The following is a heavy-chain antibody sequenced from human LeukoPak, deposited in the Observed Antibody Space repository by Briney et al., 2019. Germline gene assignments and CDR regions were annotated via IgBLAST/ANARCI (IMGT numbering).Heavy chain of an antibody. D-gene: IGHD3-10*01. CDR3: AKVMKGSERLTMVRGVIIKTAGLYYMDV. Sequence: PGGSLRLSCAASGFTLSSYAMSWVRQAPGKGLEWVSSISASGGSPNYADSVKGRFTISRDNCKNTVYLQMNSLRAEDTAVYYCAKVMKGSERLTMVRGVIIKTAGLYYMDVWGKGTTVTVSS. J-gene: IGHJ6*03. CDR2: ISASGGSP. CDR1: GFTLSSYA. V-gene: IGHV3-23*01.